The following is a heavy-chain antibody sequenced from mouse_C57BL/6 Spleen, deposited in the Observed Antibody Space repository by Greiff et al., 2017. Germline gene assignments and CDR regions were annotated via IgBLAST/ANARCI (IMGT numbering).Heavy chain of an antibody. Sequence: QVQLQQPGAELVRPGSSVKLSCKASGYTFTSYWMDWVKQRPGQGLEWIGNIYPSDSATHYNQKFKDKATWTVDKSSSTAYRQLSSLTSEDSAVYYGARWTGTWFAYWGQGTLVTVSA. CDR1: GYTFTSYW. J-gene: IGHJ3*01. V-gene: IGHV1-61*01. D-gene: IGHD4-1*01. CDR2: IYPSDSAT. CDR3: ARWTGTWFAY.